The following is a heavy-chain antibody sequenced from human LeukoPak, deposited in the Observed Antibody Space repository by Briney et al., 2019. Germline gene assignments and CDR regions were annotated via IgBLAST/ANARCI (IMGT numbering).Heavy chain of an antibody. V-gene: IGHV1-18*01. D-gene: IGHD6-6*01. J-gene: IGHJ4*02. CDR3: AREAKYVEGFGSSSMGFFDY. CDR1: GYTFTSYG. Sequence: ASVKVSCKASGYTFTSYGISWVRQAPGQGLEWMGWISAYNGNTNYAQKLQGRVTMTTDTSTSTAYMELRSLRSDDTAVYYCAREAKYVEGFGSSSMGFFDYWGQGTLVTVSS. CDR2: ISAYNGNT.